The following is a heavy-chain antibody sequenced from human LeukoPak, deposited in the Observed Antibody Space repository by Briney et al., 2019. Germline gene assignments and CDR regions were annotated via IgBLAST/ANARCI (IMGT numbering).Heavy chain of an antibody. J-gene: IGHJ4*02. CDR1: GYTFTSYG. Sequence: ASVKVSCKASGYTFTSYGISWVRQAPGQGLEWMGWISAYNGNTNYAQKLQGRVTMTTDTSTSTAYMELRSLRSDDTAIYYCARRLYCSGGSCYSGGDYWGQGTLVTVSS. CDR3: ARRLYCSGGSCYSGGDY. V-gene: IGHV1-18*01. CDR2: ISAYNGNT. D-gene: IGHD2-15*01.